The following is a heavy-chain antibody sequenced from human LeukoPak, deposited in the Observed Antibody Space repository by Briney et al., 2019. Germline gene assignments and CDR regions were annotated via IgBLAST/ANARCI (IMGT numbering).Heavy chain of an antibody. Sequence: PGGSLRLSCAASGFTFSSYWMSWVRQAPGKGLEWVANIKQDGSEKYCVDSVKGRFTISRDNAKNSLYLQMNSLRAEDTAVYYCARLVATIPDRFFDYWGQGTLVTVSS. V-gene: IGHV3-7*01. J-gene: IGHJ4*02. CDR1: GFTFSSYW. CDR3: ARLVATIPDRFFDY. D-gene: IGHD5-12*01. CDR2: IKQDGSEK.